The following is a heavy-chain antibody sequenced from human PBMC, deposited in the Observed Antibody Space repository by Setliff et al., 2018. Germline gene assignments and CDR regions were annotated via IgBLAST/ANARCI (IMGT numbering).Heavy chain of an antibody. Sequence: KTSETLSLTCAVYGDSFSDYYWSWIRQPPGKGLEWIGEISHSGSTNYNPSLKSRVTMSVDKSRNQFSLHLNSVTASDTAVYYCARASYGWGSHYKIKWFDPWGQGTLVTVSS. CDR1: GDSFSDYY. V-gene: IGHV4-34*01. CDR3: ARASYGWGSHYKIKWFDP. J-gene: IGHJ5*02. CDR2: ISHSGST. D-gene: IGHD3-10*01.